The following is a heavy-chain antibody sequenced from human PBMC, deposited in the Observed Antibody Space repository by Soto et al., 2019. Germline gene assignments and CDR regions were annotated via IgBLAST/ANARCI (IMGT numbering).Heavy chain of an antibody. CDR1: GFTVGSNY. CDR3: ARRSSGSYYAAFDV. Sequence: EVQLVESGGGLTQPGVSLRLSCAASGFTVGSNYMSWVRQAPGKGLEWVSVIYSEGTPYYADSVKGRFTISRENSNNTLYLHMNNLRANDTAVYFCARRSSGSYYAAFDVWGQGTVVTVSS. CDR2: IYSEGTP. D-gene: IGHD1-26*01. J-gene: IGHJ3*01. V-gene: IGHV3-53*01.